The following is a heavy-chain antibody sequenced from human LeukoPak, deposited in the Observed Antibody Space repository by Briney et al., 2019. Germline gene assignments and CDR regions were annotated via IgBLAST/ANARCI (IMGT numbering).Heavy chain of an antibody. CDR1: GFTFSTYG. Sequence: PGGSLRLAWAASGFTFSTYGMHWVRQAPGKGLEWVAFIRYDGSNKYYADSVKGRFTISRDNSKNTLYLQMNSLRAEDTAVYFCAKDKDPWKSTSISDFDYWGQGTLVTVSS. V-gene: IGHV3-30*02. CDR2: IRYDGSNK. J-gene: IGHJ4*02. CDR3: AKDKDPWKSTSISDFDY. D-gene: IGHD1-1*01.